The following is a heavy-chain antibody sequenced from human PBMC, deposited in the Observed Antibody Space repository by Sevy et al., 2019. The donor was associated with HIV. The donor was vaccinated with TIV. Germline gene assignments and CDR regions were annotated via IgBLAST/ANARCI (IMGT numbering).Heavy chain of an antibody. J-gene: IGHJ6*02. V-gene: IGHV3-15*01. D-gene: IGHD5-12*01. CDR2: IKSEFDGGAI. CDR3: ITDPAYRGYDEEVINYYFYGMDV. Sequence: GSLRLSCTASGFTFSSAWMSWVRQAPGKGLEWVGRIKSEFDGGAIDYAAPVEGRFSISREDSKNTVYLQMNSLKTEDTAVYYCITDPAYRGYDEEVINYYFYGMDVWGQGTTVTVSS. CDR1: GFTFSSAW.